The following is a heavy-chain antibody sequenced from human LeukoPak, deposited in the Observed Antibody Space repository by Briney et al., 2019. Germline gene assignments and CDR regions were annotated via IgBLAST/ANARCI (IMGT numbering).Heavy chain of an antibody. Sequence: GESLKISCKGSGYSFTTYWIGWVRQVPGKGLEWMGIIYPGTSDTQYTPPFQGQATISVDKSTSTAYLQWSSLKASDTAMYYCAWRKYFSTWFEPWGQGTLVTVSS. D-gene: IGHD1-14*01. V-gene: IGHV5-51*01. CDR2: IYPGTSDT. J-gene: IGHJ5*02. CDR3: AWRKYFSTWFEP. CDR1: GYSFTTYW.